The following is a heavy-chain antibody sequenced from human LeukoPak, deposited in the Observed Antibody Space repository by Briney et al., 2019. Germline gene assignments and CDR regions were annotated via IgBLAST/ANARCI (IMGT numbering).Heavy chain of an antibody. Sequence: SQTLSLTCTVSGGSISSGDFYWSWIRQPPGKGLEWIGYIYYSGRTYYTPSLKSRVTISLDTSKNQFSLKLSSVTAADTAVYYCARRRAAARSSKIDYWGQGTLVTVSS. CDR2: IYYSGRT. CDR1: GGSISSGDFY. V-gene: IGHV4-30-4*01. CDR3: ARRRAAARSSKIDY. D-gene: IGHD6-25*01. J-gene: IGHJ4*02.